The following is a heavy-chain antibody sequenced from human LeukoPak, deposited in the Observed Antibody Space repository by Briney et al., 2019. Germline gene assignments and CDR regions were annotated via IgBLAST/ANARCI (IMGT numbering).Heavy chain of an antibody. CDR3: ARDDERQVTYFDY. CDR1: GYTFTTYG. CDR2: ISAYNGNT. J-gene: IGHJ4*02. Sequence: APVKVSCKASGYTFTTYGITWVRQAPGQGLEWMGWISAYNGNTNYAQRVQGRVTMTTDTSTSTAYMELRSLRSDDTAVYYCARDDERQVTYFDYWGQGTLVTVSS. V-gene: IGHV1-18*01. D-gene: IGHD4-11*01.